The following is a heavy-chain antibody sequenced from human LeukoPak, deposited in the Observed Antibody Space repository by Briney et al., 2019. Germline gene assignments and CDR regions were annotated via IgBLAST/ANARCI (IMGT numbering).Heavy chain of an antibody. D-gene: IGHD4-23*01. CDR2: IWSDGSNK. CDR3: ARAVGPFDY. V-gene: IGHV3-33*01. Sequence: PGGSLRLSCAASGFTFSTYGMHWVRQAPGKGLEWVAVIWSDGSNKYYTDSVKGRFTISRDNSKNTHYLQMNSLRAEDTAVYYCARAVGPFDYWGQGTLVTVSS. CDR1: GFTFSTYG. J-gene: IGHJ4*02.